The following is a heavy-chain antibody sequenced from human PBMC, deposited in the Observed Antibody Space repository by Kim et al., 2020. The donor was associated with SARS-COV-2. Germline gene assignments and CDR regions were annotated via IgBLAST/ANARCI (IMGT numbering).Heavy chain of an antibody. Sequence: YNPSLKSRVTISVDTSKNQFSLKLSSVTAADTAVYYCASKGADANYYFDYWGQGTLVTVSS. J-gene: IGHJ4*02. CDR3: ASKGADANYYFDY. D-gene: IGHD1-26*01. V-gene: IGHV4-34*01.